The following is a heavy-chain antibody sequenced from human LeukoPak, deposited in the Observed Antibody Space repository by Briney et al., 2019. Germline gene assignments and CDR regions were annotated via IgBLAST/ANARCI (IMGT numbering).Heavy chain of an antibody. J-gene: IGHJ4*02. D-gene: IGHD4-23*01. CDR2: INVDGSVK. CDR1: GFTFSNYW. CDR3: VRDLILVDTPGDDFDY. Sequence: GGSLGLSCAASGFTFSNYWMHWVRHVPGKGLVWVSRINVDGSVKTYADSVKGRFTISRDNAKNTVSLQMNSLRAEDTAVYYCVRDLILVDTPGDDFDYWGQGALVTVSS. V-gene: IGHV3-74*03.